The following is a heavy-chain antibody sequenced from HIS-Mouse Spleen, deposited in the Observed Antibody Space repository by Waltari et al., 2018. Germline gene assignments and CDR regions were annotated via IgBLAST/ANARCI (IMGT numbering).Heavy chain of an antibody. V-gene: IGHV4-59*01. CDR1: GGSISSYY. CDR3: ARSQRQVLWAYCGAVGAFDI. CDR2: IYYSGST. J-gene: IGHJ3*02. D-gene: IGHD2-21*01. Sequence: QVQLQESGPGLVKPSETLSLTCTVSGGSISSYYWSWIRQPPGKGLEWIGYIYYSGSTNYNPSLKSRVTISVDTSKNQFSLKLSSVTAADTAVYYCARSQRQVLWAYCGAVGAFDIWGQGTMVTVSS.